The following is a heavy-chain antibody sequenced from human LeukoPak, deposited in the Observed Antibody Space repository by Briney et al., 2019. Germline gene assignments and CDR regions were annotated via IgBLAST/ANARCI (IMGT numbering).Heavy chain of an antibody. J-gene: IGHJ2*01. Sequence: ASVKVSCKASGYTFTGYYMQWVRQAPGQGLEWMGIINPSGGMTTYAQKFQGRVTMTRDTSTSTVYMELSSLRSEDTAVYYCARLHDYYWYFDLWGRGTLVTVSS. CDR2: INPSGGMT. V-gene: IGHV1-46*01. CDR3: ARLHDYYWYFDL. D-gene: IGHD5-12*01. CDR1: GYTFTGYY.